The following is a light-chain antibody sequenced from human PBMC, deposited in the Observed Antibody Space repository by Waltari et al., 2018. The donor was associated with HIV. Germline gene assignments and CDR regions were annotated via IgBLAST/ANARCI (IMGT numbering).Light chain of an antibody. V-gene: IGLV1-47*01. CDR3: ATWDDILSGYL. CDR2: KDN. J-gene: IGLJ1*01. CDR1: NSNIGRNF. Sequence: QSVPTQPPSASGTPGQRVAISCSGSNSNIGRNFVYWYQQLPGKAPKLLIYKDNPRPSGVPELFSASKAGSSASLAISGLRSEDESEYYCATWDDILSGYLFSTGTKVTVL.